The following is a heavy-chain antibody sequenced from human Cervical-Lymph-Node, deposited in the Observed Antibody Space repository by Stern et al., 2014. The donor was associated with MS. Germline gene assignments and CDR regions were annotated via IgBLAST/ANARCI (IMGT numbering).Heavy chain of an antibody. CDR3: ARGWLAS. Sequence: VQLVESSGDLVPPGGSLRLSCVISWFTVTSNYMTWARQAPGMGLEYIAVMDSGCSPYYADSVKGRFTISRDNSKNTLFLQMNSLRHEDTAVYFCARGWLASWGQGTLVTVSS. J-gene: IGHJ5*02. CDR2: MDSGCSP. CDR1: WFTVTSNY. D-gene: IGHD6-19*01. V-gene: IGHV3-66*02.